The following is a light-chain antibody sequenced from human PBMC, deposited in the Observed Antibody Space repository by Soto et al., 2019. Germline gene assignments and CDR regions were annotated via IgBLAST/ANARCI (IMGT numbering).Light chain of an antibody. V-gene: IGLV2-14*01. CDR3: QSYDSTLSARYV. CDR1: SSDVGGYNY. Sequence: QSALTQPASVSGSPGQSITISCTGTSSDVGGYNYVSWYQQYPGKVPKLMISEVSNRPSGVSNRFSGSKSGNTASLTISGLQAEDEADYYCQSYDSTLSARYVFGTGTKVTVL. J-gene: IGLJ1*01. CDR2: EVS.